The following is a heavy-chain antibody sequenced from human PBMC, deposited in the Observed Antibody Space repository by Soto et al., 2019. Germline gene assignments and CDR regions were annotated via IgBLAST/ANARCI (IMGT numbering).Heavy chain of an antibody. Sequence: GGSLRLSCAASGFTFTSYAMSWVRQAPGKGLEWVSAISGSGGSTYYADSVKGRFTISRDNSKNSLYLQMNSLRAEDTAVYYCERLLYGVRAIXYWGQGTLVXVSS. V-gene: IGHV3-23*01. J-gene: IGHJ4*02. CDR3: ERLLYGVRAIXY. CDR2: ISGSGGST. CDR1: GFTFTSYA. D-gene: IGHD2-21*02.